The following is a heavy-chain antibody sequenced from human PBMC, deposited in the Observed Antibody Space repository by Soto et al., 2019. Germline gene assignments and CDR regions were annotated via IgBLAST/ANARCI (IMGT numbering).Heavy chain of an antibody. CDR2: IWYDGSNK. V-gene: IGHV3-33*01. Sequence: GGSLRLSCAASGFTFSSYGMHWVRQAPGKGLEWVAVIWYDGSNKYYADSVKGRFTISRDNSKNTLYLQMNSLRAEDTTVYYFASLYTYYYGSTPTRNYGMDVWGQGTTVTVS. D-gene: IGHD3-10*01. CDR3: ASLYTYYYGSTPTRNYGMDV. J-gene: IGHJ6*02. CDR1: GFTFSSYG.